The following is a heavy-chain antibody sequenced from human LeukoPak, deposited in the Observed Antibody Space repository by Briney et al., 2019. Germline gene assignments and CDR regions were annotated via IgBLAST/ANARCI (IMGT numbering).Heavy chain of an antibody. J-gene: IGHJ6*03. Sequence: RASVKVSCKASGYTFTSYYMHWVRQAPGQGLEWMGIINPSGGSTSYAQKFQGRVTMTRDTSTSTVYMELSSLRSEDTAVYHCARDQYYYDSSGYYYYYYYMDVWGKGTTVTVSS. D-gene: IGHD3-22*01. CDR3: ARDQYYYDSSGYYYYYYYMDV. CDR1: GYTFTSYY. CDR2: INPSGGST. V-gene: IGHV1-46*01.